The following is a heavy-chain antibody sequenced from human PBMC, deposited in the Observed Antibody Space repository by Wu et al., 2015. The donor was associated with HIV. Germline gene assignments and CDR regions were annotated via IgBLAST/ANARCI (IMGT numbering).Heavy chain of an antibody. V-gene: IGHV1-18*01. CDR3: ARDLFGDSSGYLHDAFDI. J-gene: IGHJ3*02. Sequence: QVQLAQSGAEVKKPGASVKVSCKASGYTFTSYDINWVRQATGQGLEWMGWISAYNGNTNYAQKLQGRVTMTTDTSTSTAYMELRSLRSDDTAVYYCARDLFGDSSGYLHDAFDIWGQGTMVTVSS. D-gene: IGHD3-22*01. CDR2: ISAYNGNT. CDR1: GYTFTSYD.